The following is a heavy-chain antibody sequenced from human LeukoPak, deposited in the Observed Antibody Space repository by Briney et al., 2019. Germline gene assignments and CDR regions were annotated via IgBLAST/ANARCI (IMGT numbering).Heavy chain of an antibody. CDR3: ARHGGLELARYYYYYGMDV. V-gene: IGHV4-39*01. Sequence: PSETLSLTCTVPGGSISSSSYYWGWIRQPPGKGLEWIGSIYYSGSTYYNPSLKSRVTISVDTSKNQFSLKLSSVTAADTAVYYCARHGGLELARYYYYYGMDVWGQGTTVTVSS. CDR2: IYYSGST. CDR1: GGSISSSSYY. J-gene: IGHJ6*02. D-gene: IGHD1-7*01.